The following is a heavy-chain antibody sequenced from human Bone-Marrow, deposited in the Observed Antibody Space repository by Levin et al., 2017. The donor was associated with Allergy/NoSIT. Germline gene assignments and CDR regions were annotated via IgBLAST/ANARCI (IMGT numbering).Heavy chain of an antibody. J-gene: IGHJ4*02. CDR1: GASMTSSNW. Sequence: SQTLSLTCVVSGASMTSSNWWSWVRRPPGKGLEWIGQIYHSGTTYYNPSLKSRVTISIDTSKNHFSLELTSVTAADTAVYYCARPRGPGDWGQGILVTVSS. D-gene: IGHD7-27*01. V-gene: IGHV4/OR15-8*02. CDR3: ARPRGPGD. CDR2: IYHSGTT.